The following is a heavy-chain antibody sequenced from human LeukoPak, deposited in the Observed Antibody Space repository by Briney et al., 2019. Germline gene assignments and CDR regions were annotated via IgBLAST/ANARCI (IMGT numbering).Heavy chain of an antibody. J-gene: IGHJ3*02. CDR2: TNPNSGNT. V-gene: IGHV1-8*01. CDR1: GYTFTSYD. Sequence: ASVKVSCKASGYTFTSYDINWVRQATGQGLEWMGWTNPNSGNTGYAQKFQGRVTMTRNTSISTAYMELSSLRSEDTAVYYCATSADAIDAFDIWGQGTMVTVSS. CDR3: ATSADAIDAFDI.